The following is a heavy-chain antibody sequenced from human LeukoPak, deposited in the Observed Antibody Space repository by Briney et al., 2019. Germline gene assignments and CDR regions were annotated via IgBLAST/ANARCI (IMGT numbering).Heavy chain of an antibody. Sequence: ASVKVSCKASGYTFTSYGISWVRQAPGQGLEWMGWVSPYNDNTNYAQKLQGRVTMTTDTSTSTVYMELSTLRSEDTAVYYCARERGYCSGGSCYGLVPYYYYMDVWGKGTTVTVSS. D-gene: IGHD2-15*01. J-gene: IGHJ6*03. CDR1: GYTFTSYG. V-gene: IGHV1-18*01. CDR3: ARERGYCSGGSCYGLVPYYYYMDV. CDR2: VSPYNDNT.